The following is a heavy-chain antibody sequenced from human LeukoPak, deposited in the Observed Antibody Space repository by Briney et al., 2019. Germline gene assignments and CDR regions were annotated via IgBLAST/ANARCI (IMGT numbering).Heavy chain of an antibody. D-gene: IGHD6-13*01. CDR2: IIPIFGTA. V-gene: IGHV1-69*01. J-gene: IGHJ6*03. Sequence: SVKVSCKASGGTFSSYAISWVRQAPGQGLEWMGGIIPIFGTANYAQKFQGRVTITADESTSTAYMELSSLRSEDTAVYYCARVWETRIAAAGFFYYYYYMDVWGKGTTVTVSS. CDR1: GGTFSSYA. CDR3: ARVWETRIAAAGFFYYYYYMDV.